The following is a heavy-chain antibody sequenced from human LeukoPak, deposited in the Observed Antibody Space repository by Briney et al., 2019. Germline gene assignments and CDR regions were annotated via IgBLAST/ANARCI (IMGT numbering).Heavy chain of an antibody. CDR3: ARASPTTNKGAYGWFDP. V-gene: IGHV4-4*07. Sequence: PSETLSPTCTVSGGSISGYYWSWIRQPAGKGLEWIGRIYTSGSTNYNPSLKSRVTMSVDTSKNQFSLKLSSVTAADTAVYYCARASPTTNKGAYGWFDPWGQGTLVTVSS. CDR2: IYTSGST. J-gene: IGHJ5*02. D-gene: IGHD1-14*01. CDR1: GGSISGYY.